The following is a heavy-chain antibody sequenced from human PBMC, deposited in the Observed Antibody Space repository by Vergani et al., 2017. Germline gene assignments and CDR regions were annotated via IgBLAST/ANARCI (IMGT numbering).Heavy chain of an antibody. Sequence: QLQLQESGPGLVKPSETLSLTCTVSGGSISSSSYYWGWIRQPPGKGLEWIGSIYYSGSTNYNPSLKSRVTISVDTSKNHFSLKLSSVTAADTAVYYCARDGGNSGYEYFDYWGQGTLVTVSS. D-gene: IGHD5-12*01. V-gene: IGHV4-39*07. CDR3: ARDGGNSGYEYFDY. CDR1: GGSISSSSYY. J-gene: IGHJ4*02. CDR2: IYYSGST.